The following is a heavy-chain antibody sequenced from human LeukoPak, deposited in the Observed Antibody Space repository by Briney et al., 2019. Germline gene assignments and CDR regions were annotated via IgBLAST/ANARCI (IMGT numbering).Heavy chain of an antibody. V-gene: IGHV4-59*12. D-gene: IGHD5-12*01. CDR2: GHYTGNS. CDR1: GASISDYY. Sequence: PSETLSLTCTVSGASISDYYWSWIRQPPGKGLEWIGFGHYTGNSNYNPSLKSRVTTSVDTSKKQFSLKLISVTAADTAVYYCARDQGGYSGFDYDCWGQGTLVTVSS. J-gene: IGHJ4*02. CDR3: ARDQGGYSGFDYDC.